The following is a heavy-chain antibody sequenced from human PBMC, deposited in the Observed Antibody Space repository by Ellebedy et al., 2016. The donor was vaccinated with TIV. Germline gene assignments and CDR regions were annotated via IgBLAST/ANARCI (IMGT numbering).Heavy chain of an antibody. J-gene: IGHJ4*02. Sequence: GESLKISCEASGFSFSTDGMHWVRQAPGKGLQWVAVIWFDGTNIYYSDSVRGRFTISRDNSKNTLYLQMNSLRAEDSAVYYCAKSRVGTCGGDSSGDYWGQGTLVTVSS. D-gene: IGHD2-21*02. CDR1: GFSFSTDG. V-gene: IGHV3-33*06. CDR2: IWFDGTNI. CDR3: AKSRVGTCGGDSSGDY.